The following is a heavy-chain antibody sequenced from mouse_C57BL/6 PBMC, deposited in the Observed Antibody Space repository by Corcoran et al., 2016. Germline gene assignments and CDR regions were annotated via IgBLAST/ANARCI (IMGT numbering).Heavy chain of an antibody. V-gene: IGHV1-26*01. CDR1: GYTFTDYY. CDR3: ARRGQLRLHFDY. Sequence: EVQLQQSGPELVKPGASVKISCKASGYTFTDYYMNWVKQSHGKSLEWIGDINPNNGGTSYNQKFKGKATLTVDKSSSTAYMELRSLTSEDSAVYYCARRGQLRLHFDYWGQGTTLTVSS. CDR2: INPNNGGT. D-gene: IGHD3-2*02. J-gene: IGHJ2*01.